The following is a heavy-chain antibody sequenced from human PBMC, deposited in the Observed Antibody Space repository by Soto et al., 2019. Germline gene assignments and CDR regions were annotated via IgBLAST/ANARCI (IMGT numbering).Heavy chain of an antibody. CDR3: ARGYDFWSGPYGMDV. D-gene: IGHD3-3*01. CDR2: INAGNGNT. Sequence: ASVKVSCKASGYTFTSYAMHWVRQAPGQRLERMGWINAGNGNTKYSQKFQGRVTITRDTSASTAYMELISLRSEDTAVYYCARGYDFWSGPYGMDVWGQGTTVTVSS. CDR1: GYTFTSYA. J-gene: IGHJ6*02. V-gene: IGHV1-3*01.